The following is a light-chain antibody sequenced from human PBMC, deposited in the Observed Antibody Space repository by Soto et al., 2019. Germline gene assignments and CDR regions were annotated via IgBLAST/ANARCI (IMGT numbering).Light chain of an antibody. CDR2: AAS. V-gene: IGKV1-9*01. J-gene: IGKJ1*01. CDR1: QGISSY. CDR3: QQLNSYPPGWT. Sequence: DIQLTQSPSFLSASVGDRVTITCRASQGISSYFSRYQQQPGKAPKLLFYAASTLQSGVPSRFSGSGSGTEFTLAISSRQPEDFATYYCQQLNSYPPGWTFGQGTKVEIK.